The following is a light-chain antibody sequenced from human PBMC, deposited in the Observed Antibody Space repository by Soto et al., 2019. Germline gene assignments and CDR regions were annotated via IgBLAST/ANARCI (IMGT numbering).Light chain of an antibody. CDR3: QEYNSVPRT. CDR1: QGISNN. J-gene: IGKJ1*01. V-gene: IGKV1-27*01. CDR2: AAY. Sequence: DIQMTQSPSSLSASVGDRVTITCRASQGISNNLAWYQQRPGKVPQLLIYAAYTLQSGVPSRFSGSGSGTDFTLTISSLQPEDVATYYCQEYNSVPRTFGQGTKVEIK.